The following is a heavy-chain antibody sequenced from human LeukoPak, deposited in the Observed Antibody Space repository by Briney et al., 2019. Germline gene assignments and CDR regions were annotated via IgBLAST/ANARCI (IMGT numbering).Heavy chain of an antibody. CDR2: INQGESKT. CDR1: GFTFSAYW. J-gene: IGHJ4*02. D-gene: IGHD2-8*01. CDR3: ARDGCTSTTCTTLGGFNH. V-gene: IGHV3-7*01. Sequence: PGGPLRLPCGASGFTFSAYWERWVRHATGQGREGVASINQGESKTHFVGSVKGRFNISKDNVMISLCLQMDSLREADTGVYFCARDGCTSTTCTTLGGFNHWAQGTQVTVSS.